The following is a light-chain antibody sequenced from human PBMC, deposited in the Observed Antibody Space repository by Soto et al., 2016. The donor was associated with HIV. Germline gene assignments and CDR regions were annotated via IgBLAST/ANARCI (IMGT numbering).Light chain of an antibody. J-gene: IGLJ1*01. CDR3: HSRNSTANHNYV. CDR2: GNN. CDR1: SLRTYY. V-gene: IGLV3-19*01. Sequence: SSELTQDPVVSVALGQTVMIKCQGDSLRTYYASWYQQKPGQAPVLVMYGNNKRPSGIPPRFSGSSSGNPASLTITGARAEDEADYYCHSRNSTANHNYVFGTGTKVTV.